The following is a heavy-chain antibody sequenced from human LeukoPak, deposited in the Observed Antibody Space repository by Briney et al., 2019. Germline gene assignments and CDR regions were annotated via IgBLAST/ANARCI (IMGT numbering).Heavy chain of an antibody. CDR1: GGSFSGYY. CDR2: INHSGST. D-gene: IGHD3-10*01. Sequence: SETLSLTCAVYGGSFSGYYWSWIRQPPGKGLEWIGEINHSGSTNYNPSLKSRVTIPVDTSKNQFSLKLSSVTAADTAVYYCARVSTYYYGSGTLGYWGQGTLVTVSS. CDR3: ARVSTYYYGSGTLGY. J-gene: IGHJ4*02. V-gene: IGHV4-34*01.